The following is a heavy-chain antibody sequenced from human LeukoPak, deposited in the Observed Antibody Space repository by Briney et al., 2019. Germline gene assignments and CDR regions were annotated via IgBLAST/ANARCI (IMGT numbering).Heavy chain of an antibody. V-gene: IGHV4-4*07. CDR1: GGSISNYY. CDR2: IYTSGST. Sequence: SETLSLTCTVSGGSISNYYWSWIRQPAGKGLDWIGRIYTSGSTNYNSSLKSRVTMSVDTSKNQFSLKLSSVTAADTAVYYCARDQVYCSSTTCQYNWFDPWGQGTLVTVSS. D-gene: IGHD2-2*01. CDR3: ARDQVYCSSTTCQYNWFDP. J-gene: IGHJ5*02.